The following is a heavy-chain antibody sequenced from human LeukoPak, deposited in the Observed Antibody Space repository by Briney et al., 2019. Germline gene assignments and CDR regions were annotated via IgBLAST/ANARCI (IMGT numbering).Heavy chain of an antibody. J-gene: IGHJ3*02. CDR3: ARSLRELGSGAFDI. CDR1: GYTFTSYG. CDR2: ISAYNGNT. Sequence: ASVTVSCRASGYTFTSYGISWVRQAPGQGLEWMGWISAYNGNTNYAQKLQGRVTMTTDTSTSTAYMELRSLRSDDTAVYYCARSLRELGSGAFDIWGQGTMVTVSS. V-gene: IGHV1-18*01. D-gene: IGHD1-26*01.